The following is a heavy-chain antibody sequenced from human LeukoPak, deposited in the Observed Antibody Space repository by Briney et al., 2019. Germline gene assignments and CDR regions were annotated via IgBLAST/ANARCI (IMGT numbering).Heavy chain of an antibody. CDR1: GVSISSYY. Sequence: PSETLSLTCTVSGVSISSYYWSWIRQPPGKGLEWIDYIYYSGSTNYNPSLKSRVAISVDTSKNQFSLKLSSVTAADTAIYYCAGRYFDYTDYWGQGTLVTVSS. CDR2: IYYSGST. D-gene: IGHD3-3*01. V-gene: IGHV4-59*01. J-gene: IGHJ4*02. CDR3: AGRYFDYTDY.